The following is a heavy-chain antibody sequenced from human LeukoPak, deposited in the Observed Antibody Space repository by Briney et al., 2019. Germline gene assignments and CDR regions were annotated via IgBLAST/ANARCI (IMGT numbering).Heavy chain of an antibody. CDR1: GFTFDDYG. J-gene: IGHJ3*02. V-gene: IGHV3-20*04. D-gene: IGHD3-10*01. CDR3: ARGPPLWFGELFHI. CDR2: INWNGGST. Sequence: PGGSLRLSCAASGFTFDDYGMSWVRQAPGKGLEWVSGINWNGGSTGYADSVKGRFTISRDNAKNSLYLQMNSLRAEGTALYYCARGPPLWFGELFHIWGQGTMVTVSS.